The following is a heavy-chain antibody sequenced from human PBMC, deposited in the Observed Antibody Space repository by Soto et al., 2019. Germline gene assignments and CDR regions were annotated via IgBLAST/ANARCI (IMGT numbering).Heavy chain of an antibody. CDR1: GFTFSTYA. CDR3: AKARGYTGDYPYYYGMDV. CDR2: ISGNSDYS. V-gene: IGHV3-23*01. Sequence: PGGSLRLSCVGSGFTFSTYAMTWVRQAPGKGLEWVSGISGNSDYSYYAGSVKGRFTISRDRSKNTLYLLMNSLRAEDTARYFCAKARGYTGDYPYYYGMDVWGQGTTVTVSS. D-gene: IGHD7-27*01. J-gene: IGHJ6*02.